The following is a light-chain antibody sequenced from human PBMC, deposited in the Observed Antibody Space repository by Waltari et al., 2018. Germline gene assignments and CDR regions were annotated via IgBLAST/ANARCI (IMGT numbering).Light chain of an antibody. Sequence: DIVLTQSPDSLAVSLGERATIHCKSRQSVLYSSRDKNYLTWYQQKPGQPPKPLISWASARESGVPDRFSGSGSGTDFTLTISSLQAEDVAVYYCQQYFRAPYTFGQGTKLEIK. V-gene: IGKV4-1*01. CDR2: WAS. CDR1: QSVLYSSRDKNY. CDR3: QQYFRAPYT. J-gene: IGKJ2*01.